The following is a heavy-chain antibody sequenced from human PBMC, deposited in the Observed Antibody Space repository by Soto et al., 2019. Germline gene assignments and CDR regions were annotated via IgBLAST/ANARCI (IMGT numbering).Heavy chain of an antibody. V-gene: IGHV3-33*01. CDR2: IWYDGSNQ. Sequence: QVQLVESGGGVVLPGRSLRLSCAASGFTFSSYGMQWVRQAPGKGLEWVAVIWYDGSNQYYADSVKGRFTISRDNSKNTLYLQMNRLRADDTAVYYCARDRGDLGDAFDIWGQGAMVTVSS. J-gene: IGHJ3*02. CDR1: GFTFSSYG. D-gene: IGHD2-21*02. CDR3: ARDRGDLGDAFDI.